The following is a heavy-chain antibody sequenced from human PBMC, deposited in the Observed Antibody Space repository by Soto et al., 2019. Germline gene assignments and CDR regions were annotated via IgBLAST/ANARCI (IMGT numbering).Heavy chain of an antibody. CDR1: GGSISSGGYY. CDR2: IYYSGST. Sequence: QVQLQESGPGLVKPSQTLSLTCTVSGGSISSGGYYWSWIRQHPGKGLEWIGDIYYSGSTYYNPSPKRRVTISVETSKNQFSLKLSSVTAAGTAVYYCARVGGINWFDPWGQGTLVTVSS. J-gene: IGHJ5*02. V-gene: IGHV4-31*03. D-gene: IGHD1-20*01. CDR3: ARVGGINWFDP.